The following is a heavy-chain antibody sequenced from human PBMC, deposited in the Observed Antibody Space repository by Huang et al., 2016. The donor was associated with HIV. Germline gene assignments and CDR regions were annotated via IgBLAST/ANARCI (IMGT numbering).Heavy chain of an antibody. CDR3: ARAPAGNDYSLYNYYGLDI. CDR1: GGSFSRYY. Sequence: QGRLQQWGAGLLKPSETLSLTCAVYGGSFSRYYWTWGRQPPGKGLEGSGEISQRGSSNYNASLERRVTISGDTSKNQFSLRLTSVTAADTATYCCARAPAGNDYSLYNYYGLDIWGQGTTVTVSS. CDR2: ISQRGSS. J-gene: IGHJ6*02. D-gene: IGHD2-15*01. V-gene: IGHV4-34*01.